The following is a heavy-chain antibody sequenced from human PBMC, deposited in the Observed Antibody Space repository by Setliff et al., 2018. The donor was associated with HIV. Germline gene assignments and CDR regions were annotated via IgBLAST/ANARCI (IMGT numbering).Heavy chain of an antibody. CDR1: GDSVSSASYY. J-gene: IGHJ4*02. Sequence: SSETLSLTCTVSGDSVSSASYYWSWIRQPPGKGLEWIGSIYYSGSAYYKSSLESRLTISVDTSKNQFSLKLNSVTAADTAVYFCARMSISASVYFDYWGQGSQVTVSS. CDR3: ARMSISASVYFDY. CDR2: IYYSGSA. D-gene: IGHD6-25*01. V-gene: IGHV4-39*07.